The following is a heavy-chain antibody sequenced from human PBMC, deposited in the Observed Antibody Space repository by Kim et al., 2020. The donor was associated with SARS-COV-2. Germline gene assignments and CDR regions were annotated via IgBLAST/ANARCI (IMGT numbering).Heavy chain of an antibody. D-gene: IGHD5-12*01. Sequence: GESLKISCKGSGYSFTSYWISWVRQMPGKGLEWMGRIDPSDSYTNYSPSFQGHVTISADKSISTAYLQWSSLKAPDTAMYYCASPGYSGYDGLDYWGQGTLVTVSS. CDR2: IDPSDSYT. V-gene: IGHV5-10-1*01. J-gene: IGHJ4*02. CDR1: GYSFTSYW. CDR3: ASPGYSGYDGLDY.